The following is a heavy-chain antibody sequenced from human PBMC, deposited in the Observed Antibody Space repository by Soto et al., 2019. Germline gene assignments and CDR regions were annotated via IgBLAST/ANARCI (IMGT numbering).Heavy chain of an antibody. D-gene: IGHD6-6*01. J-gene: IGHJ5*02. CDR1: GGSISSGGYY. V-gene: IGHV4-31*03. CDR2: IYYSGST. Sequence: QVQLQESGPGLVKPSQTLSLTCTVSGGSISSGGYYWSWIRQHPGKGLEWIEYIYYSGSTYYNPSPKSRVTTSVDTSKNQFSLKLSSGTAADTAVYYCASSSSGWFDPWGQGTLVTVSS. CDR3: ASSSSGWFDP.